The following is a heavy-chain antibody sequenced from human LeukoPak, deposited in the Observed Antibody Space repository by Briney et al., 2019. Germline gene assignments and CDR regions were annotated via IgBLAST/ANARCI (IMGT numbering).Heavy chain of an antibody. J-gene: IGHJ4*02. Sequence: ASVKVSCKASGYTFTSYYLHWVRQAPGQGLEWMGIVNPSGGSTIYAQKFQGRVTMTRDTSTSTAYMELRSLRSDDTAVYYCARDRGIAVAEIDYWGQGTLVTVSS. CDR3: ARDRGIAVAEIDY. V-gene: IGHV1-46*01. D-gene: IGHD6-19*01. CDR2: VNPSGGST. CDR1: GYTFTSYY.